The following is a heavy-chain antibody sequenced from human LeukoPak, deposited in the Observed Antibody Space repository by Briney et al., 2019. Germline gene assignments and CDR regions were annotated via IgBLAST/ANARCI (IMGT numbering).Heavy chain of an antibody. CDR1: GYTFTDYY. J-gene: IGHJ6*03. Sequence: ASVKVSCKASGYTFTDYYLHWVRQAPGQGLEWMGWINPNSGDTDYAQKFQGRVTMTRDTSISTAYMELSRLRYDDTAVYYCARGPRITLVRGGQWYFYMDVWGKGTTVTVSS. CDR3: ARGPRITLVRGGQWYFYMDV. V-gene: IGHV1-2*02. D-gene: IGHD3-10*01. CDR2: INPNSGDT.